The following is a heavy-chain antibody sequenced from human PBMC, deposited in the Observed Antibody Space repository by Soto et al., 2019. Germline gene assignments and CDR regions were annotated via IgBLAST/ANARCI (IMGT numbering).Heavy chain of an antibody. D-gene: IGHD3-22*01. V-gene: IGHV4-31*03. Sequence: SETLSLTCTVSGGSISSGGYYWSWIRQHPGKGLEWIGYIYYSGSTYYNPSLKSRVTISVDTSKNQFSLKLSSVTAADTAVYYCARVVVITLHYYFDYWGQGTLGTVSS. CDR1: GGSISSGGYY. CDR2: IYYSGST. J-gene: IGHJ4*02. CDR3: ARVVVITLHYYFDY.